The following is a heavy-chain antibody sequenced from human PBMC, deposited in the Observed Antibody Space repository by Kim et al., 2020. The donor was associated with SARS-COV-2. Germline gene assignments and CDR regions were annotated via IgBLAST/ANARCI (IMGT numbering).Heavy chain of an antibody. D-gene: IGHD3-22*01. V-gene: IGHV4-59*01. CDR2: N. Sequence: NNDNPTRKSRVNRSVDTSKNQFSLKLSSVTAADTAVYYCARDAPSSGFDYWGQGTLVTVSS. CDR3: ARDAPSSGFDY. J-gene: IGHJ4*02.